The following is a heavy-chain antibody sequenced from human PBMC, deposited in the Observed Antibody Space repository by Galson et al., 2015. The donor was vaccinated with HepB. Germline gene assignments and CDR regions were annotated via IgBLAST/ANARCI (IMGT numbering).Heavy chain of an antibody. Sequence: QSGAEVKKPGESLRISCKGSGYSFTSYWISWVRQMPGKGLEWMGRIDPSDSYINYSPSFQGHVTISADKSISTAYLQWSSLKASDTAMYYCARHTQPITMVRGVGYYGMDVWGQGTTVTVSS. CDR1: GYSFTSYW. V-gene: IGHV5-10-1*01. J-gene: IGHJ6*02. D-gene: IGHD3-10*01. CDR2: IDPSDSYI. CDR3: ARHTQPITMVRGVGYYGMDV.